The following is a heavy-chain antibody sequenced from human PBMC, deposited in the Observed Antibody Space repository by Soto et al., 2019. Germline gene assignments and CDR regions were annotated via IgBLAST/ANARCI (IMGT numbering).Heavy chain of an antibody. J-gene: IGHJ5*02. D-gene: IGHD6-19*01. CDR1: GDSVSSNSAA. CDR3: ARERVAGIQGNWFDP. CDR2: TYYRSKWCN. V-gene: IGHV6-1*01. Sequence: SQTLSLTCAISGDSVSSNSAAWNWIRQSPSRGLEWLGRTYYRSKWCNDYAVSVKSRITVNPDTSKNQFSLQLNSVTPEDTAVYYCARERVAGIQGNWFDPWGQGTLVTVSS.